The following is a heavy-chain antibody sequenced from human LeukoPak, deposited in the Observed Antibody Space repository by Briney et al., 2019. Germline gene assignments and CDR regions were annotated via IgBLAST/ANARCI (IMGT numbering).Heavy chain of an antibody. D-gene: IGHD6-13*01. V-gene: IGHV4-30-2*01. J-gene: IGHJ4*02. CDR2: IYHSGST. CDR3: ARAFSSRIAGWSFDY. CDR1: GFTFDDYA. Sequence: LRLSCAASGFTFDDYAMHWIRQPPGKGREWIGYIYHSGSTYYNPSLKSRVTISVDRSKNQFSLKLSSVTAADTAVYYCARAFSSRIAGWSFDYWGQGTLVTVSS.